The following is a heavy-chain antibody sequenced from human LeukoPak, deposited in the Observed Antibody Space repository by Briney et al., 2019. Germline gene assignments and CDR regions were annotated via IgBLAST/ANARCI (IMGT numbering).Heavy chain of an antibody. D-gene: IGHD4-17*01. CDR3: ARPRDGDPDDAFDI. CDR2: INHSGST. CDR1: GGSFSGYY. Sequence: NSSETLSLTCAVYGGSFSGYYWSWIRQPPGKGLEWIGEINHSGSTNYNPSLKSRVTISVDTSKNQFSLKLSSVTAADTAVYYCARPRDGDPDDAFDIWGQGTMVTVSS. V-gene: IGHV4-34*01. J-gene: IGHJ3*02.